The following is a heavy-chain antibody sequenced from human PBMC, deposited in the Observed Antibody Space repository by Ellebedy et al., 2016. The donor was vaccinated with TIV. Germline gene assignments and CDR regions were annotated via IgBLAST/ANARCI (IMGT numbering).Heavy chain of an antibody. CDR2: IDFAGNT. V-gene: IGHV3-13*01. CDR1: GFTFSSYD. D-gene: IGHD1-26*01. CDR3: ARMAWDNYYYGMDV. J-gene: IGHJ6*02. Sequence: GESLKISCAASGFTFSSYDMHWVRQVTGRGLELVSAIDFAGNTYYAASVKGRFTISRENAKNSLYLQMNSLRAGDTAVYYCARMAWDNYYYGMDVWGQGTTVTVSS.